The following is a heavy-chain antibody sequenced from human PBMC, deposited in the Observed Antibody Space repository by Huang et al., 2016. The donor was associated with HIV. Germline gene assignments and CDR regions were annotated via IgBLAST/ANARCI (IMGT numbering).Heavy chain of an antibody. Sequence: VQLIQSGAEVKKTGSSVRVSCRASEGTFSSYSIGWMRQAPGQGLEGMGGIIPIFGTTTYAQKCQGRVSIAADESTSTAYMDLNSLRSEDTAVYYCARAALVNNQYFDYWGQGTLVTVSS. V-gene: IGHV1-69*13. D-gene: IGHD5-18*01. CDR2: IIPIFGTT. J-gene: IGHJ4*02. CDR3: ARAALVNNQYFDY. CDR1: EGTFSSYS.